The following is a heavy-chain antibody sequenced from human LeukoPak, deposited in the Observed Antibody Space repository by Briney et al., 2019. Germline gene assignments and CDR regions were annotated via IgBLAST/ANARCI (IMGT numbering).Heavy chain of an antibody. Sequence: ASGKVSCKASGYTFTGYYMHWVRQAPGQGLEWMGWINPNSGGTNYAQKFQGRVTMTRDTSISTAYMELSRLRSDDTAVYYCARELRPVDYVDYWGQGTLVTVSS. CDR2: INPNSGGT. V-gene: IGHV1-2*02. CDR1: GYTFTGYY. CDR3: ARELRPVDYVDY. D-gene: IGHD3-16*01. J-gene: IGHJ4*02.